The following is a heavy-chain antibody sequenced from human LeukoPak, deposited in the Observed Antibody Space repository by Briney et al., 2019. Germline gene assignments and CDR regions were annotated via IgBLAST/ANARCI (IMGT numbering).Heavy chain of an antibody. CDR1: GFTFGEYA. D-gene: IGHD3-3*01. Sequence: GRSLRLSCTASGFTFGEYAMSWVRQAPGKGLEWVGFIRSKVYGGTTEYAASVKVRFTISRDYYKRIAYLQMTSLKTEDAGVYYWSRFTIVREVDAFDIWGQGTMVTVSS. V-gene: IGHV3-49*04. CDR3: SRFTIVREVDAFDI. CDR2: IRSKVYGGTT. J-gene: IGHJ3*02.